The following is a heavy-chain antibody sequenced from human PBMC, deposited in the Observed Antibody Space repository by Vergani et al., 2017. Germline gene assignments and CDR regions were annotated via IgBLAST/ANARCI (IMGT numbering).Heavy chain of an antibody. Sequence: QVQLVQSGAEVKKPGSSVKVSCKASGGTFSSYAISWVRQAPGQGLEWMGGIIPIFGTANYAQKFQGRVTITADESTSTAYMELSSLRSEDTAVYCCAGARWGIAVAGTGWFDPWGQGTLVTVSS. CDR3: AGARWGIAVAGTGWFDP. CDR2: IIPIFGTA. V-gene: IGHV1-69*01. D-gene: IGHD6-19*01. CDR1: GGTFSSYA. J-gene: IGHJ5*02.